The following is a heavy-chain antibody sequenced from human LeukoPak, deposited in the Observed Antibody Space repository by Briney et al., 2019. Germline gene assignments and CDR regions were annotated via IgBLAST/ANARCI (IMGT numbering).Heavy chain of an antibody. Sequence: PSETLSLTCAVYGGSFSGYYWSWIRQPPGKGLEWIGEINHSGSTNYNPSLKSRVTISVDTSKNQFSLKLSSVTAADTAVYYCARGRGITFGGVSFFRKWFDPWGQGTLATVSS. V-gene: IGHV4-34*01. D-gene: IGHD3-16*01. J-gene: IGHJ5*02. CDR3: ARGRGITFGGVSFFRKWFDP. CDR2: INHSGST. CDR1: GGSFSGYY.